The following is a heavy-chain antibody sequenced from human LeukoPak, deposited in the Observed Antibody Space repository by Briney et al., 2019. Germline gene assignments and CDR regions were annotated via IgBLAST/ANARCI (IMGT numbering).Heavy chain of an antibody. Sequence: GGSLRLSCAASGFTVSSNYMSWVRQAPGKGLEWVSVIHSGGTTYYADSVKGRFTISRDNSKNTVYLQMNSLRADDTAVYYCARDIVPTLRLDVWGKGTTVTVSS. D-gene: IGHD5-12*01. J-gene: IGHJ6*04. CDR2: IHSGGTT. V-gene: IGHV3-66*02. CDR1: GFTVSSNY. CDR3: ARDIVPTLRLDV.